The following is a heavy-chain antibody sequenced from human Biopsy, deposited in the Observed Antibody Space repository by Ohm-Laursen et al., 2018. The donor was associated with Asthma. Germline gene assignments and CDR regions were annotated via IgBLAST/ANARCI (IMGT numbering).Heavy chain of an antibody. CDR3: ARGDSSNWSHYYFDY. D-gene: IGHD3-22*01. CDR2: IYSGGPS. Sequence: SLRLSCAASGFAVSRDHMFWVRQALGKGLEWVSVIYSGGPSHTADSVRGRFTISRDYSKNTLYLQMHSLRAEDTAVYYCARGDSSNWSHYYFDYWGQGTLVTVSS. J-gene: IGHJ4*02. CDR1: GFAVSRDH. V-gene: IGHV3-53*01.